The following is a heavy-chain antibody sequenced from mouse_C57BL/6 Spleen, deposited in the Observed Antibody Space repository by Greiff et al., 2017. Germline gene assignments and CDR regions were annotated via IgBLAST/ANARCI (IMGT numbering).Heavy chain of an antibody. CDR2: INPNNGGT. Sequence: EVQLQQSGPELVKPGASVKISCKASGYTFTDYYMNWVKQSHGKSLEWIGDINPNNGGTSYNQKFKGKATLTVDKSSSTAYMELRSLTSEDSAVYYCARSAITTVVAEGVFYYAMDYWGQGTSVTVSS. J-gene: IGHJ4*01. V-gene: IGHV1-26*01. D-gene: IGHD1-1*01. CDR3: ARSAITTVVAEGVFYYAMDY. CDR1: GYTFTDYY.